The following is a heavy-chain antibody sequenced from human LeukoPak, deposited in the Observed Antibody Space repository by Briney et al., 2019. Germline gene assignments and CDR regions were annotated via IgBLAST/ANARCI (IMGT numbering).Heavy chain of an antibody. CDR1: GGSISSSSYY. Sequence: PSETLSLTCTVSGGSISSSSYYWGWIRQPPGKGLEWIGSIYYSGSTYYNPSLKSRVTISVDTSKNQFSLKLSSVTAADTAVYYCARGKTAMVLGAIYYFDYWGQGTLVTVSS. J-gene: IGHJ4*02. CDR2: IYYSGST. D-gene: IGHD5-18*01. CDR3: ARGKTAMVLGAIYYFDY. V-gene: IGHV4-39*01.